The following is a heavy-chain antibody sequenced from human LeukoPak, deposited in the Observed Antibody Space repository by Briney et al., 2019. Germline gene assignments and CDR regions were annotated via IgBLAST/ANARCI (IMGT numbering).Heavy chain of an antibody. CDR3: ARVTYSSSSGGAFDI. V-gene: IGHV4-59*01. CDR1: GDSISSYY. CDR2: IYYSGST. Sequence: SETLSLTCTVSGDSISSYYWTWIRQPPGKGLEWIGYIYYSGSTNYNPSLKSRVTISVDTPKNQFSLKLSSVTAADTAVYYCARVTYSSSSGGAFDIWGRGTTVTASS. J-gene: IGHJ3*02. D-gene: IGHD6-6*01.